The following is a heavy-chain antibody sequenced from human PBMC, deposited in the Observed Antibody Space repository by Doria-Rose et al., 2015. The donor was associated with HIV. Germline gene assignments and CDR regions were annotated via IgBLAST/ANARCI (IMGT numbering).Heavy chain of an antibody. V-gene: IGHV3-21*01. D-gene: IGHD2-8*01. CDR1: GFSFSHYS. CDR2: ITSGSTNM. J-gene: IGHJ4*02. CDR3: ARKGMGHYFDF. Sequence: VQLVQSGGGLVKPGGSLRLSCAASGFSFSHYSMNWIRQAPGKGLEWVASITSGSTNMVYPDSLRARFSISRDNAKNSLYLQMDSLSAEDTAVYYCARKGMGHYFDFWGQGTPVTVSS.